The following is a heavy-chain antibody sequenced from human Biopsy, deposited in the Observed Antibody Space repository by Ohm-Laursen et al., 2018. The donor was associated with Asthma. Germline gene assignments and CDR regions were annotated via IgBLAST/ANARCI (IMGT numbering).Heavy chain of an antibody. CDR3: ARSYDTDSYPVLVLDY. D-gene: IGHD3-22*01. CDR1: GGSFSNFA. V-gene: IGHV1-69*04. Sequence: SVKVSCKPSGGSFSNFAFSWVRQAPGHGLEWMGTILTKFDITSYAEKFQGRVTITADKSTSTTYMELSRMRSEDTAVYYCARSYDTDSYPVLVLDYWGQGTLVTVSS. J-gene: IGHJ4*02. CDR2: ILTKFDIT.